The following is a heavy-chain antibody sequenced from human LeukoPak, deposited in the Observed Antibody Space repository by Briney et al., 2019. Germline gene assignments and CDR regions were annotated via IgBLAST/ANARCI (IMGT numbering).Heavy chain of an antibody. CDR2: IAYDGSRA. Sequence: GGSLRLSCAGSGFTFGGYGMHWFRQTPGKGLEWVAVIAYDGSRAFYADSVKGRFTISRDNSKNTMSVQMDDLRAEDTAVYYCTRYNNDRFDYWGQETLVTVSS. J-gene: IGHJ4*02. CDR3: TRYNNDRFDY. V-gene: IGHV3-33*01. D-gene: IGHD1-14*01. CDR1: GFTFGGYG.